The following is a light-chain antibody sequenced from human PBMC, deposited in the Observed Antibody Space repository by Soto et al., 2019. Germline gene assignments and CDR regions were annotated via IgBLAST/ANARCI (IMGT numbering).Light chain of an antibody. V-gene: IGKV1-5*01. CDR3: QQYNSYSWT. Sequence: DIHMTQSPSTLSASIGNRFTITCRASQGIRSSLAWYQQEPGKAPKLLIYEASTLQSGVPSRFSGSGSGTEFTLTISSLQPDDFATYYCQQYNSYSWTFGQGTKVDIK. CDR2: EAS. J-gene: IGKJ1*01. CDR1: QGIRSS.